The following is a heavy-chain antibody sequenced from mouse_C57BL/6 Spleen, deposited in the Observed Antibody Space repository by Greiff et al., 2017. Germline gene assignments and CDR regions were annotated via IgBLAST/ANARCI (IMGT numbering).Heavy chain of an antibody. CDR2: ISYDGSN. CDR1: GYSITSGYS. Sequence: VQLKESVPGLVKPSQSLSLTSSVTGYSITSGYSWNWFRQFPGNKLEWMGYISYDGSNNYNPSLKNRISITRDTSKNQFFLKLNSVTTEDTATYYCAIYYDYDVGFAYWGQATLVTVSA. CDR3: AIYYDYDVGFAY. V-gene: IGHV3-6*01. J-gene: IGHJ3*01. D-gene: IGHD2-4*01.